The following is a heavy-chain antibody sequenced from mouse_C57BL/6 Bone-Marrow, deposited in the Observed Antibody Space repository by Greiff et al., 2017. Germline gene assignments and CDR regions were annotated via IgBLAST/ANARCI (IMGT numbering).Heavy chain of an antibody. Sequence: VQLQQSGAELVKPGASVKLSCKASGYTFTEYTIHWVKQRSGQGLEWIGWFYPGRGSIKYNEKFKDKATLTADKSSSTVYMELSRLTSEDSAVYFCARHEDKDSSGDWYFDVWGTGTTVTVSS. CDR3: ARHEDKDSSGDWYFDV. CDR2: FYPGRGSI. V-gene: IGHV1-62-2*01. J-gene: IGHJ1*03. D-gene: IGHD3-2*02. CDR1: GYTFTEYT.